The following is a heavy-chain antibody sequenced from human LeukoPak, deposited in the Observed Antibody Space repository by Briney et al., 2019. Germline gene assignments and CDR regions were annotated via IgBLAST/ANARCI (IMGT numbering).Heavy chain of an antibody. D-gene: IGHD3-22*01. V-gene: IGHV1-8*03. CDR2: MNPNSGNT. Sequence: GASVKVSCKASGYTFTSYDINWVRQATGQGLEWMGWMNPNSGNTGYAQKFQGRVTITRNTSISTAYMELSSLRSEDTAVYYCARGYYYDSSGSQGGFDYWGQGTLVTVSS. CDR3: ARGYYYDSSGSQGGFDY. J-gene: IGHJ4*02. CDR1: GYTFTSYD.